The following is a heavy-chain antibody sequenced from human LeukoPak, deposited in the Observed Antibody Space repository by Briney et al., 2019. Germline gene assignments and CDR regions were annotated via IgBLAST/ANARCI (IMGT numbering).Heavy chain of an antibody. Sequence: GGSLRLSCAASGFTFSSYGMHWVRQAPGKGLEWVAFIRYDGSNKYYADSVKGRFTISRDNSKNTLYLQVNSLRAEDTAIYYYAKDRDDYFDYWGQGTLVTVSS. CDR2: IRYDGSNK. V-gene: IGHV3-30*02. CDR3: AKDRDDYFDY. J-gene: IGHJ4*02. D-gene: IGHD5-24*01. CDR1: GFTFSSYG.